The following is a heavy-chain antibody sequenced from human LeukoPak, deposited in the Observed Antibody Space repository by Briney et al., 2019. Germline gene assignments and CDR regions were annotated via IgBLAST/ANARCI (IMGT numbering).Heavy chain of an antibody. CDR1: GFTFSSYD. V-gene: IGHV3-13*05. J-gene: IGHJ4*02. CDR2: IGTAGDP. CDR3: ARGSRGYSYGPPRPDFDY. D-gene: IGHD5-18*01. Sequence: QPGGSLRLSCAASGFTFSSYDMHWVRQATGKGLEWVSAIGTAGDPYYPGSVKGRFTISRENAKNSLYLQMNSLRAGDTAVYYCARGSRGYSYGPPRPDFDYWGQGALLTVSS.